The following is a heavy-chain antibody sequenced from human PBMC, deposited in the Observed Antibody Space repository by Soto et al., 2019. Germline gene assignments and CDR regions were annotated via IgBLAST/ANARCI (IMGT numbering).Heavy chain of an antibody. CDR2: ISGSGGST. V-gene: IGHV3-23*01. Sequence: EVQLLESGGGLVQPGGSLRLSCAASGFTFSSYAMSWVRQAPGKGLEWVSAISGSGGSTYYADSVKGRFTISRDNSKNTLYLQMNGLRAEDTAVYYCAKDSYCSGGSCYSLVSLYYYYGMDVWGQGTTVTVSS. CDR3: AKDSYCSGGSCYSLVSLYYYYGMDV. CDR1: GFTFSSYA. D-gene: IGHD2-15*01. J-gene: IGHJ6*02.